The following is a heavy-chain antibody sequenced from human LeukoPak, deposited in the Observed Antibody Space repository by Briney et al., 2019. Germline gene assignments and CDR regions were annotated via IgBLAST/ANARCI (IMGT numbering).Heavy chain of an antibody. V-gene: IGHV3-23*01. CDR2: ISGSGGST. Sequence: GGSLTLACAASGFTVSSYAMSWVRQAPGKGLEWVSAISGSGGSTYYADSVKGRFTISRDNAKNSLYLQMNSLRAEDTAVYYCARDVRLDYWGQGTLVTVSS. CDR3: ARDVRLDY. CDR1: GFTVSSYA. J-gene: IGHJ4*02.